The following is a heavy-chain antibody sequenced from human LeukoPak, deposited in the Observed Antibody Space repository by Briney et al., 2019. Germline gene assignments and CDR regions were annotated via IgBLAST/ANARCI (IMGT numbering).Heavy chain of an antibody. V-gene: IGHV4-59*01. CDR2: IYYSGST. CDR3: ARGGAADCSGGSCYSY. J-gene: IGHJ4*02. CDR1: GGSISSYY. Sequence: SETLSLTCTVSGGSISSYYWSWIRQPPGKGLEWIGYIYYSGSTNYNPSLKSRVTISVDTSKNQFSLKLSSVTAADTAVYYCARGGAADCSGGSCYSYWGQGTLVTVSS. D-gene: IGHD2-15*01.